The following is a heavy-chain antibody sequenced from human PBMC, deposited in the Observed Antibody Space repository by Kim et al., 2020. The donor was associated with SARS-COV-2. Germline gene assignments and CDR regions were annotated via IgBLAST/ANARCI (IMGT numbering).Heavy chain of an antibody. V-gene: IGHV3-11*01. CDR1: GFTFSDYY. D-gene: IGHD3-9*01. CDR2: ISSSGSTI. J-gene: IGHJ4*02. CDR3: ARGGIVSYVLRYFDWLCYFDY. Sequence: GGSLRLSCAASGFTFSDYYMSWIRQAPGKGLEWVSYISSSGSTIYYADSVKGRFTISRDNAKNSLYLQMNSLRAEDTAVYYCARGGIVSYVLRYFDWLCYFDYWGQGTLVTVSS.